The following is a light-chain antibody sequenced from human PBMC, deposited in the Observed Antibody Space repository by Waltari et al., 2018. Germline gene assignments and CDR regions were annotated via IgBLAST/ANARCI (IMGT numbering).Light chain of an antibody. CDR2: AAS. V-gene: IGKV1-9*01. CDR1: QGISSS. CDR3: QQLNSYPFG. Sequence: IQLTQSPSSLSASVGDRVTITGRASQGISSSLAWYQQKPGTAPKLLIYAASTLQSGVPSRFSGSGSGTDFTLTISSLQPEDFATYYCQQLNSYPFGFGPGTKVDIK. J-gene: IGKJ3*01.